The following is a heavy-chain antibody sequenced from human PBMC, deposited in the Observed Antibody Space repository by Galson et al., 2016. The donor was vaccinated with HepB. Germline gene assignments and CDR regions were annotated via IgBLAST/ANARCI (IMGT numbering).Heavy chain of an antibody. CDR3: AKVGACSSTSCYPDYYYYYYMDV. CDR2: ISYDGSNK. D-gene: IGHD2-2*01. CDR1: GFTFSNYG. V-gene: IGHV3-30*18. Sequence: SLRLSCAASGFTFSNYGMHWVRQAPGKGLEWVAVISYDGSNKYYADSVKGRFTISRDNSKNTLYLQLNSLGAEDTAVYYCAKVGACSSTSCYPDYYYYYYMDVWGKGTTVTVSS. J-gene: IGHJ6*03.